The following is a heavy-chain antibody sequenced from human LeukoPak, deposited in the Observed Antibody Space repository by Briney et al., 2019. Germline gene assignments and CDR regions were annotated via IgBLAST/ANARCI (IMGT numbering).Heavy chain of an antibody. CDR1: GFTFSSYS. Sequence: PGGSLRLSCAASGFTFSSYSMNWVRQAPGKGLEWVSYISSSGSTIYYADSVKGRFTISRDNAKNSLYLQMNSLRAEDTAVYYCARDLRGVSSGYYLMYNWFDPWGQGTLVTVSS. V-gene: IGHV3-48*04. D-gene: IGHD3-22*01. CDR3: ARDLRGVSSGYYLMYNWFDP. J-gene: IGHJ5*02. CDR2: ISSSGSTI.